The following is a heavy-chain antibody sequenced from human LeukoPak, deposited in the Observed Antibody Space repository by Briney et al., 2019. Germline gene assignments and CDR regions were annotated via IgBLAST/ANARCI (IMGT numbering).Heavy chain of an antibody. D-gene: IGHD3-3*01. CDR2: IYYTGNT. J-gene: IGHJ4*02. CDR3: ARGAEYYAIWRGYAGYSDY. CDR1: GDSITGYY. Sequence: SETLFLTCSVSGDSITGYYWGWIRQPPGKGLEWIGNIYYTGNTYYNPSLRSRVTISLDRSKKKFSLKLTSVTAADTAVYFCARGAEYYAIWRGYAGYSDYWGQGISVTVSS. V-gene: IGHV4-38-2*02.